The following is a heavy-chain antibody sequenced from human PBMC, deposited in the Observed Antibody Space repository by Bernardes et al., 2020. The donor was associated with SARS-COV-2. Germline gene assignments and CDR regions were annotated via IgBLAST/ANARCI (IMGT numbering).Heavy chain of an antibody. CDR1: GFIFSRFA. J-gene: IGHJ5*02. V-gene: IGHV3-64D*06. D-gene: IGHD4-17*01. CDR2: ISDDGSST. Sequence: GGSLRLSCSASGFIFSRFAMFWVRQAPGNGLEYVSGISDDGSSTYYGDSVKGRFTISRDNVKNTLFLQMNSLRSDDTAVYYCVKGGVYGDSPGPWGQGHLVPVS. CDR3: VKGGVYGDSPGP.